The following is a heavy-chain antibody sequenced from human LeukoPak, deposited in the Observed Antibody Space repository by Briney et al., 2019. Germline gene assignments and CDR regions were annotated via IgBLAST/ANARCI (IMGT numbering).Heavy chain of an antibody. D-gene: IGHD6-19*01. CDR1: GFTVSGNY. V-gene: IGHV3-23*01. CDR3: ARGFGSGWSGDDAFDI. Sequence: GGSLRLSCAVSGFTVSGNYMSWVRQAPGKGLEWVSAISGSGGSTYYADSVKGRFTISRDNSKNTLYLQMNSLRAEDTAVYYCARGFGSGWSGDDAFDIWGQGTMVTVSS. J-gene: IGHJ3*02. CDR2: ISGSGGST.